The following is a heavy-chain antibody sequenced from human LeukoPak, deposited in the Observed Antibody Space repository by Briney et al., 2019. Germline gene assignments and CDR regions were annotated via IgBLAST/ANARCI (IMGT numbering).Heavy chain of an antibody. CDR1: GFTFSSYA. CDR2: ISYDGSNK. J-gene: IGHJ6*02. Sequence: GGSLRLSCAASGFTFSSYAMHWVRQAPGKGLEWVAVISYDGSNKYYADSVKGRFTISRDNSKNTLYLQMNSLRAEDTAVYYCARSSYPYYYYYGMDVWGQGTTVTVSS. V-gene: IGHV3-30-3*01. CDR3: ARSSYPYYYYYGMDV.